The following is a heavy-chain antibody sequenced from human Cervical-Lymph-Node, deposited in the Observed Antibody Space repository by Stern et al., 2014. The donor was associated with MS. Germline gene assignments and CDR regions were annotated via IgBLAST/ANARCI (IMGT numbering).Heavy chain of an antibody. D-gene: IGHD6-25*01. CDR1: GFTFSSYW. CDR3: ARRLLCDY. Sequence: VQLVESGGGLVQPGGSVRLSCEASGFTFSSYWMSWVRQAPGKGLEWVANITPDGSEKYYVESVKGRFPLSRDNATDSLSLQMHSLRAEDTAVYYCARRLLCDYWGQGTLVTVSS. V-gene: IGHV3-7*02. J-gene: IGHJ4*02. CDR2: ITPDGSEK.